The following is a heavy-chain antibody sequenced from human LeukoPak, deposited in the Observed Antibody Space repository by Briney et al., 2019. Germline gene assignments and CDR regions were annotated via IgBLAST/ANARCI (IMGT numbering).Heavy chain of an antibody. Sequence: GGSLRLSCAASALRFSSFAMTWVRQVPGKGLEWVSGIHGSGETTYYADSVKGRFTISRDNSREMLYLQMNSLRAEDTALYYCAKDITPTLDDYYDSSPRYFDYWGQGTLVTVSS. CDR1: ALRFSSFA. CDR2: IHGSGETT. D-gene: IGHD3-22*01. CDR3: AKDITPTLDDYYDSSPRYFDY. J-gene: IGHJ4*02. V-gene: IGHV3-23*01.